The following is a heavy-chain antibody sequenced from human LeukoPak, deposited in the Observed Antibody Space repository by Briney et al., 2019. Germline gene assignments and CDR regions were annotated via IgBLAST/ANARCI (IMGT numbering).Heavy chain of an antibody. Sequence: YISSSGSTIYYADSVKGRFTISRDNAKNSLYLQMNSLRAEDTAVYYCARDPSYDSSGYSDYWGQGTLVTVSS. D-gene: IGHD3-22*01. CDR3: ARDPSYDSSGYSDY. J-gene: IGHJ4*02. V-gene: IGHV3-11*01. CDR2: ISSSGSTI.